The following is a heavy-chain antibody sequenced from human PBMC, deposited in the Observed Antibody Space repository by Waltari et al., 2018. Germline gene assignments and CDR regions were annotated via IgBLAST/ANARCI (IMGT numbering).Heavy chain of an antibody. D-gene: IGHD2-15*01. CDR1: GGSISSYY. Sequence: QVQLRESGPGLVKPSETLSLTCTVSGGSISSYYWSWIRQPPGKGLGWIGYIYYSGSTNYNPSLKSRVTLSVDTSKNQFSLKLSSVTAADTAVYYCARDQGYCSGGSCYGGWFDPWGQGTLVTVSS. V-gene: IGHV4-59*01. CDR3: ARDQGYCSGGSCYGGWFDP. CDR2: IYYSGST. J-gene: IGHJ5*02.